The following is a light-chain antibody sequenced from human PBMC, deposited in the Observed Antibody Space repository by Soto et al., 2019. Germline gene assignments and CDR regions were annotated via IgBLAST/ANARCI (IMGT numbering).Light chain of an antibody. CDR2: AAS. Sequence: IQVTQSPSSLSASVGDRVTITCRAGQSISSYLNWYQQKPGKAPKLLIYAASSLQSGVPSRFSGSGSGTDFTLTISSLQPEDFATYYCQQSYSTPWTFGQGTKVDIK. CDR1: QSISSY. J-gene: IGKJ1*01. CDR3: QQSYSTPWT. V-gene: IGKV1-39*01.